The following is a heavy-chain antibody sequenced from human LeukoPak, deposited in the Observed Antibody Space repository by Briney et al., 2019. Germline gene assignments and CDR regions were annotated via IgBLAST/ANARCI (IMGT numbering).Heavy chain of an antibody. CDR3: AKGKVVAATSAAFDI. Sequence: GGSLRLSCAASGSTFGTYAMTWVRQAPGKGLEWVSAISSGGDNTYYADSVKGRFTISRDNSKNTLYLQMNSLRAEDTAMYYCAKGKVVAATSAAFDIWGQGTMVTVSS. D-gene: IGHD2-15*01. J-gene: IGHJ3*02. V-gene: IGHV3-23*01. CDR2: ISSGGDNT. CDR1: GSTFGTYA.